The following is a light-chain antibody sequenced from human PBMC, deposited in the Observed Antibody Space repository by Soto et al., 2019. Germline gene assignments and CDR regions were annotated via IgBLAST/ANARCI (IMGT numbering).Light chain of an antibody. Sequence: EIRMTQSPATLSVSPGDNATLSCRASQSVSSHVVWYQQKPGQAPRLLISDSSTRAPGIPARFSGSGSGTEFTLTIRSLQSDDFEVYYCQQFGDWPSFGLGTKVEI. CDR3: QQFGDWPS. CDR1: QSVSSH. CDR2: DSS. V-gene: IGKV3D-15*01. J-gene: IGKJ1*01.